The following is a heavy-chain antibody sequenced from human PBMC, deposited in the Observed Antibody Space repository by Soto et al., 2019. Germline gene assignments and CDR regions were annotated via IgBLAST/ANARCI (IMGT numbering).Heavy chain of an antibody. CDR3: ARLARDNHSTYFGMDV. CDR1: GYSFTSYW. J-gene: IGHJ6*02. V-gene: IGHV5-51*01. CDR2: IYPGDSDT. Sequence: GESLKISCKGSGYSFTSYWIGWVRQMPGKGLEWMGIIYPGDSDTRYSPCFQGQVTISADKSVSTAYLQWSSLKASDTAMYYCARLARDNHSTYFGMDVWGQGTTVNVSS. D-gene: IGHD4-4*01.